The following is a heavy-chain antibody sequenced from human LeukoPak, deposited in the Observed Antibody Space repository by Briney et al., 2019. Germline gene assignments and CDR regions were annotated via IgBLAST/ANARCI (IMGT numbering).Heavy chain of an antibody. D-gene: IGHD1-1*01. CDR3: VRHLRETTTGFDP. Sequence: SETLSLTCAVSGYSISSGYYWGWIRQPPGKGLEWIGSIYHSGSTYYNPSLKSRVTISIDTSKNQFSLKLNSVTAADTAVYYCVRHLRETTTGFDPWGQGTLVTVSS. CDR2: IYHSGST. V-gene: IGHV4-38-2*01. CDR1: GYSISSGYY. J-gene: IGHJ5*02.